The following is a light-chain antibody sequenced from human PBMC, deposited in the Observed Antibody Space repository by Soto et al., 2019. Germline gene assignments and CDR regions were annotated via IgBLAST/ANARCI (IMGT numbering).Light chain of an antibody. J-gene: IGLJ1*01. Sequence: QSLLTQPPSVSAAPGQQVTISCSGISSNIGGNSVSWYQQLPGTAPKLLIYDDNKRPSGIPDRFSGSKSGTSATLGITGFQTGDEADYYCGSWDSSLSAYVFGTGTKVTVL. CDR2: DDN. CDR3: GSWDSSLSAYV. CDR1: SSNIGGNS. V-gene: IGLV1-51*01.